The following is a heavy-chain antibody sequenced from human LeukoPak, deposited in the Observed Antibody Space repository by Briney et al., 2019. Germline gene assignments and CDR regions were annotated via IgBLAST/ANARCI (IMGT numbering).Heavy chain of an antibody. J-gene: IGHJ4*02. CDR2: INWNGGST. CDR1: GFTFDDYG. D-gene: IGHD6-6*01. Sequence: AGGSLRLSCAASGFTFDDYGMSWVRQAPGKGLEWVSGINWNGGSTGYADSVKGRFTVSRDNAKNSLYLQMNSLRAEDAAVYYCARAEWGSSSNYWGQGTLVTVSS. V-gene: IGHV3-20*04. CDR3: ARAEWGSSSNY.